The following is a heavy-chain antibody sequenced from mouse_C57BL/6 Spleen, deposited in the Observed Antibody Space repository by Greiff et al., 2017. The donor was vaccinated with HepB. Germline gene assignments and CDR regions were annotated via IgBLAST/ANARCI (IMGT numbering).Heavy chain of an antibody. CDR3: ARSLYYYGSSHDY. CDR1: GYSFTGYY. V-gene: IGHV1-43*01. D-gene: IGHD1-1*01. J-gene: IGHJ2*01. Sequence: VQLQQSGPELVKPGASVKISCKASGYSFTGYYMHWVKQSSEQSLEWIGEINPSTGGTSYNPKFKGKATLTVDKSSSTAYMQLKSLTSENSAVYYSARSLYYYGSSHDYWGQGTTLTVAS. CDR2: INPSTGGT.